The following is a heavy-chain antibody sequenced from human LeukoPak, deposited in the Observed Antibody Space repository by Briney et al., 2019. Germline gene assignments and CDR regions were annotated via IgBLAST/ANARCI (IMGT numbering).Heavy chain of an antibody. D-gene: IGHD5-12*01. J-gene: IGHJ4*02. Sequence: SETLSLTCAVYGGSFSGYYWSWIRQPPGNGLEWIGEINHSGSTNYNPSLKSRVTISVDTSKNQFSLKLSSVTAADTAVYYCARTPLWLRPAPDYWGQGTLVTVSS. V-gene: IGHV4-34*01. CDR2: INHSGST. CDR3: ARTPLWLRPAPDY. CDR1: GGSFSGYY.